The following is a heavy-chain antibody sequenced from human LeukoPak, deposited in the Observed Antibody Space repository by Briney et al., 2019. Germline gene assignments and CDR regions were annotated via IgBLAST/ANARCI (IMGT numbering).Heavy chain of an antibody. CDR1: GFTFDDYG. CDR2: INWNGGST. D-gene: IGHD2-21*02. CDR3: ARVAYCGGDCYSNYFDY. V-gene: IGHV3-20*04. Sequence: GGSLRLSCAASGFTFDDYGVSWVRQAPGKGLEWVSGINWNGGSTGYADSVKGRFTISRDNAKNSLYLQMNSLRAEDTALYYCARVAYCGGDCYSNYFDYWGQGTLVTVSS. J-gene: IGHJ4*02.